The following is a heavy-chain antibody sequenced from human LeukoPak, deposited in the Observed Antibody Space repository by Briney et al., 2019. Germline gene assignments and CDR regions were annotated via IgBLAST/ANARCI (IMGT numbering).Heavy chain of an antibody. CDR2: INPSGGST. Sequence: ASVKVSCKASVYTFTSYYMHWVRQAPGQGLEWMGIINPSGGSTSYAQKFQGRVTMTRDTSTRTVYMELSSLRSEDTAVYYCARDPGDIAVAGTDFDYWGQGTLVTVS. CDR3: ARDPGDIAVAGTDFDY. D-gene: IGHD6-19*01. CDR1: VYTFTSYY. J-gene: IGHJ4*02. V-gene: IGHV1-46*01.